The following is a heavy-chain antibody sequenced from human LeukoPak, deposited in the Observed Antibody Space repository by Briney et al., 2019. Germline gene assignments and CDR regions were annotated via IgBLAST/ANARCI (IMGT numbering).Heavy chain of an antibody. CDR1: GFTFSSYA. J-gene: IGHJ5*02. D-gene: IGHD2-15*01. CDR3: AREAIGYCSGGSCFNWLDP. V-gene: IGHV3-23*01. Sequence: GGSLRLSCAASGFTFSSYAMSWVRQAPGKGLEWVSAISGSGGSTYYADSVKGRFTISRDNSKNTLYLQMNSLRAEDTAVYYCAREAIGYCSGGSCFNWLDPWGQGTLVTVSS. CDR2: ISGSGGST.